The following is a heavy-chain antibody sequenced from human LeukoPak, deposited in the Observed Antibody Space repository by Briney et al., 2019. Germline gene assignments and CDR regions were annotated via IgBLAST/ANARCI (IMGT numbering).Heavy chain of an antibody. CDR3: ARDGRDGYNSNPIDY. J-gene: IGHJ4*02. D-gene: IGHD5-24*01. CDR2: IRHDGSNT. CDR1: GFTLSNYG. V-gene: IGHV3-30*02. Sequence: SGGSLRLSCAVSGFTLSNYGMHWVRQAPGKGLEWVAFIRHDGSNTNYADSVKGRFTISRDNAKNSLYLQMNSLRAEDTAVYYCARDGRDGYNSNPIDYWGQGTLVTVSS.